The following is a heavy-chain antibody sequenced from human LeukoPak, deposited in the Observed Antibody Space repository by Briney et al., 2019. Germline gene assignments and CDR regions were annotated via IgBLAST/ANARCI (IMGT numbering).Heavy chain of an antibody. CDR3: ARDPVVLLWFGELFPPYMDV. J-gene: IGHJ6*03. CDR2: INSDGSST. Sequence: GGSLRLSCAASGFTFSSYWMHWVRQAPGKGLVWVSRINSDGSSTSYADSVKGRFTISRDNAKNTLYLQMNSLRAEDTAVYYCARDPVVLLWFGELFPPYMDVWGKGTTVTVSS. CDR1: GFTFSSYW. D-gene: IGHD3-10*01. V-gene: IGHV3-74*01.